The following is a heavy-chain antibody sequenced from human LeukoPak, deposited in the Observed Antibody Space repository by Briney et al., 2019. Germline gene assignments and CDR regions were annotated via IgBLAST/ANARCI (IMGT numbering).Heavy chain of an antibody. Sequence: ASVKVSCKASGYTFTSYGISWVRQAPGQGLEWMGWISAYNGNTNFAQKLQGRVTMTTDTSTSTAYMELSSLRSEDTAVYYCARDNSSGPLYYYYMDVWGKGTTVTVSS. CDR2: ISAYNGNT. V-gene: IGHV1-18*01. J-gene: IGHJ6*03. CDR3: ARDNSSGPLYYYYMDV. D-gene: IGHD3-10*01. CDR1: GYTFTSYG.